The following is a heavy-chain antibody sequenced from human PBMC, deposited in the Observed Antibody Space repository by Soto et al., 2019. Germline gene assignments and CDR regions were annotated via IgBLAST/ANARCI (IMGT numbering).Heavy chain of an antibody. J-gene: IGHJ4*02. CDR3: ARVPTNSGSYFFPEAAPYYYFDY. D-gene: IGHD1-26*01. Sequence: QVQLVQSGAEVKKPGSSVKVSCKASGGTFSSYAISWVRQAPGQGLEWMGGIIPIFVTANYAQKFQGRVTITADESTSTAYMELSSLRSEDTAVYYCARVPTNSGSYFFPEAAPYYYFDYWGQGTLVTVSS. CDR1: GGTFSSYA. V-gene: IGHV1-69*01. CDR2: IIPIFVTA.